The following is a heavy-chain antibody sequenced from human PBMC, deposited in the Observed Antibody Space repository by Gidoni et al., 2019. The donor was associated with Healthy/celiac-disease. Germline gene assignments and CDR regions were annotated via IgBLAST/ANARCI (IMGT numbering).Heavy chain of an antibody. Sequence: EVQLVQSGAEVKKPGESLRISCKGSGYSVTSYWISWVRQMPGKGLEWMGRLDPIYSSTHYRPSFQGPVPISADKSISTAYLQWSSLKASDTSMYSCASHSNSIVVVPAAEFDYWGQGTLVTVSS. CDR2: LDPIYSST. J-gene: IGHJ4*02. V-gene: IGHV5-10-1*01. CDR3: ASHSNSIVVVPAAEFDY. CDR1: GYSVTSYW. D-gene: IGHD2-2*01.